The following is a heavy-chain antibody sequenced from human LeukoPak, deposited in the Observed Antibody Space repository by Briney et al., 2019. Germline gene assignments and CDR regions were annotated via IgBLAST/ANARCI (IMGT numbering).Heavy chain of an antibody. D-gene: IGHD2-2*03. J-gene: IGHJ4*02. Sequence: ASVKVSCKASGYTFTSYDINWVRQATGQGLEWMGWMNPNSGNTGYAQEFQGRVTMTRDTSISTAYMELSSLRSEDTAVYYCARDWIDGVVDYWGQGTLVTVSS. CDR2: MNPNSGNT. V-gene: IGHV1-8*01. CDR3: ARDWIDGVVDY. CDR1: GYTFTSYD.